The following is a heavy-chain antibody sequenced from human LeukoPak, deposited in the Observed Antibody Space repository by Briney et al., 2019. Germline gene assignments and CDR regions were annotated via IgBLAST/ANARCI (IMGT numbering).Heavy chain of an antibody. CDR1: GGSFSSGSYY. CDR3: ARELSPYYFDY. Sequence: SETLSLTCTVSGGSFSSGSYYWSWIRQPPGKGLEWIGYIYYSGSTNYNPSLKSRVTISVDTSKNQFSQKLSSVTAADTAVYYCARELSPYYFDYWGQGTLVTVSS. J-gene: IGHJ4*02. V-gene: IGHV4-61*01. CDR2: IYYSGST.